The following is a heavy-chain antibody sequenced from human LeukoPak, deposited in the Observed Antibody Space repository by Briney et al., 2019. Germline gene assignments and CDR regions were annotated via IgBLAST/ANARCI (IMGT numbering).Heavy chain of an antibody. V-gene: IGHV3-64D*06. CDR1: GFIISDYA. D-gene: IGHD6-13*01. J-gene: IGHJ4*02. CDR3: LKDLYKGDSSSWYYFHY. Sequence: GGSLRLSCSASGFIISDYAMHWVRQAPGKGLEYLSAISANGGSTYYADSVRGRFIVSRDTSRNTLYLQMSSLRAEDTAIYHCLKDLYKGDSSSWYYFHYWGQGTLVTVSS. CDR2: ISANGGST.